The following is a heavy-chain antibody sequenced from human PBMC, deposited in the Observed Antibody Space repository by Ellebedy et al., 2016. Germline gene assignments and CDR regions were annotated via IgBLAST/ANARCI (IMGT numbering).Heavy chain of an antibody. Sequence: SETLSLXXTVSGGSISSYYWSWIRQPPGKGLEWIGYIYYSGSTNYNPSLKSRVTISVDTSKNQFSLKLSSVTTADTAVYYCARIDEPRRQNDYGDYRNFYYYYYGMDVWGQGTTVTVSS. V-gene: IGHV4-59*01. J-gene: IGHJ6*02. D-gene: IGHD4-17*01. CDR1: GGSISSYY. CDR3: ARIDEPRRQNDYGDYRNFYYYYYGMDV. CDR2: IYYSGST.